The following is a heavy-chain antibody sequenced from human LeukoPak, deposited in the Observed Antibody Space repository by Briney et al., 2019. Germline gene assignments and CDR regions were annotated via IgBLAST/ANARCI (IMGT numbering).Heavy chain of an antibody. J-gene: IGHJ4*02. Sequence: GGSERLSCAASGYTLSSYAMSGVRQAPGKGLEWVSAISGSGGSTYYADSVGGGFTISRDNSKNTVSLEMSGLRAEDTALYYCVKDGLAFCGGDCYFYFDYWGQGTL. CDR3: VKDGLAFCGGDCYFYFDY. D-gene: IGHD2-21*02. CDR1: GYTLSSYA. CDR2: ISGSGGST. V-gene: IGHV3-23*01.